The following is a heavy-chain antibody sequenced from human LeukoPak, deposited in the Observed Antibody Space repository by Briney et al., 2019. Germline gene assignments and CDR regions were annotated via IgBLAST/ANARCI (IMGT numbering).Heavy chain of an antibody. CDR2: IYYSGTT. V-gene: IGHV4-59*01. CDR1: GDSFSSSY. J-gene: IGHJ4*02. D-gene: IGHD3-10*01. CDR3: ARGDPAGLFDS. Sequence: PSETLSLTCALSGDSFSSSYWNWIRQPPGKGLEWIGYIYYSGTTNSNPSLESRVTVSVDTSKKYCSLKLTSVTAADTAVYFCARGDPAGLFDSWGQGHLVTVSS.